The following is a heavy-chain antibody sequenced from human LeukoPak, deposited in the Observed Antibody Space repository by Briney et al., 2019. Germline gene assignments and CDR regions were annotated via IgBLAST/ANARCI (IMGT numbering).Heavy chain of an antibody. D-gene: IGHD6-13*01. CDR1: GGSISSGGYS. CDR3: ARVLAAAGNNWFDP. Sequence: SETLSLTCTVSGGSISSGGYSWSWLRQPPGKGMEFIAYIYYTGNTYFNPSLKSRVTISVDTSKNQFSLKLTSVTPADTAVYYCARVLAAAGNNWFDPWGQGTLVTVSS. CDR2: IYYTGNT. V-gene: IGHV4-30-4*07. J-gene: IGHJ5*02.